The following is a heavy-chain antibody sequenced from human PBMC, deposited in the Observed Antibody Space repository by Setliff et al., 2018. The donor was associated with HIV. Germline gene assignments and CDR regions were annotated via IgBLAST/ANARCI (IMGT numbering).Heavy chain of an antibody. D-gene: IGHD3-10*01. CDR1: GGSITNKY. V-gene: IGHV4-59*01. CDR3: ARVVSRREDRGTWMKLWLAPYYMDV. J-gene: IGHJ6*03. Sequence: ETLSLTCAVSGGSITNKYWSWIRQPPGKGLGWLGYVSSSGTTNYTPSLESRLTISVDTSKNQVSLRLSSLTAADTAVYFCARVVSRREDRGTWMKLWLAPYYMDVWGKGTTVTVSS. CDR2: VSSSGTT.